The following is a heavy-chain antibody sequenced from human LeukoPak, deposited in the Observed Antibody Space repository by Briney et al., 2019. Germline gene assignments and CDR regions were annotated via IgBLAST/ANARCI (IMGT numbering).Heavy chain of an antibody. CDR2: IYYSGST. D-gene: IGHD3-22*01. V-gene: IGHV4-39*01. J-gene: IGHJ4*02. CDR1: GGSISSSSYY. CDR3: ASRNYYDSSGYSRVDY. Sequence: SETLSLTCTVSGGSISSSSYYWGWIRQPPGKGLEWIGSIYYSGSTYYNPSLKSRVTIPVDTSKNQFSLKLSSVTAADTAVYYCASRNYYDSSGYSRVDYWGQGTLVTVSS.